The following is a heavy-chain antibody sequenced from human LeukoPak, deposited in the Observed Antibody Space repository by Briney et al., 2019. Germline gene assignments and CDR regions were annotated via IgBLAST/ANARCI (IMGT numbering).Heavy chain of an antibody. CDR1: GGSISSYY. CDR2: IYYSGST. Sequence: SETLSLTCTVSGGSISSYYWSWIRQPPGKGLEWIGYIYYSGSTNYNPSLKSRVTISVDTSKNQFSLKLSSVTAADTAVYYCARSSEEIGILFDYWGQGTLVTISS. V-gene: IGHV4-59*01. D-gene: IGHD5-24*01. CDR3: ARSSEEIGILFDY. J-gene: IGHJ4*02.